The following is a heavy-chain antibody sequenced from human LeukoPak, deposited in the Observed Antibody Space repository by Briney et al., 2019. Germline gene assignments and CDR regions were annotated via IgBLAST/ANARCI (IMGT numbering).Heavy chain of an antibody. CDR1: GGSISSSSYY. D-gene: IGHD1-26*01. Sequence: SETLSLTCTVSGGSISSSSYYWGWIRQPPGKGLEWIGSIYYSGSTYYNPSLKSRVTISVDTSKNQFSLKLSPVTAADTAVYYCARHIVGAKIFDYWGQGTLVTVSS. CDR3: ARHIVGAKIFDY. V-gene: IGHV4-39*01. J-gene: IGHJ4*02. CDR2: IYYSGST.